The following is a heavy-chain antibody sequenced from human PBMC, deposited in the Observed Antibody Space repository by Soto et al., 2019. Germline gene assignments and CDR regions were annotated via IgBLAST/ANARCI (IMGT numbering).Heavy chain of an antibody. Sequence: SETLSLTCAVSGGSISSGGYSWSWIRQPPGKGLEWIGYIYHSGSTYYNPSLKSRVTTSVDRSKNQFSLKLSSVTAADTAVYYCARELGYCSSTSSCFDYWGQGTLGTVSS. J-gene: IGHJ4*02. V-gene: IGHV4-30-2*01. CDR2: IYHSGST. CDR1: GGSISSGGYS. D-gene: IGHD2-2*01. CDR3: ARELGYCSSTSSCFDY.